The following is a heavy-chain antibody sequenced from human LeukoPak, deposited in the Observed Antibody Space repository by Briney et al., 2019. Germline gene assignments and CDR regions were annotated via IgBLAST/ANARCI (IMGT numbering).Heavy chain of an antibody. D-gene: IGHD1-26*01. CDR1: GGSISSGGYY. Sequence: SETLSLTCTVSGGSISSGGYYWSWIRQDPGKGLEWIGYIYYSGSTYYNPSLKSRVTISVDTSKNQFSLKLSSVTAADTAVYYCARGGGSGSREFDYWGQGTLVTVSS. J-gene: IGHJ4*02. CDR3: ARGGGSGSREFDY. CDR2: IYYSGST. V-gene: IGHV4-31*03.